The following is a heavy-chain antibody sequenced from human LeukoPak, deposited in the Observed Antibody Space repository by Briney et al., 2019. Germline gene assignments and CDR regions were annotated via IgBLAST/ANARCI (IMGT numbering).Heavy chain of an antibody. V-gene: IGHV4-59*01. D-gene: IGHD3-10*01. J-gene: IGHJ4*01. Sequence: SETLSLTCTVSGGSISSYYWSWIRQPPGKGLEWIGYIYYSGSTNYNPFLKSRVTISVDRSKSQFSLKLNSVTAADTAVYYCARDPSGSGSYFDHWGQGTLITVSS. CDR1: GGSISSYY. CDR3: ARDPSGSGSYFDH. CDR2: IYYSGST.